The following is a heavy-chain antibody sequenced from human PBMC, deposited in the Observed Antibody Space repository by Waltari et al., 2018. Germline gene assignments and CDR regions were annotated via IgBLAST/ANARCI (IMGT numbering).Heavy chain of an antibody. J-gene: IGHJ4*02. D-gene: IGHD2-21*02. CDR3: TRGLMTDYFDY. Sequence: QVQLVESGGGVVQPGRSLRLSCAVSGFTFDTYSLHWVRQAPGEGPEWGAVTSSEGSSNFYSDSVKGRFTISRDNSRNTVYLQMNSLRPEDTAVYYCTRGLMTDYFDYWGQGTLVTVSS. CDR1: GFTFDTYS. CDR2: TSSEGSSN. V-gene: IGHV3-30*01.